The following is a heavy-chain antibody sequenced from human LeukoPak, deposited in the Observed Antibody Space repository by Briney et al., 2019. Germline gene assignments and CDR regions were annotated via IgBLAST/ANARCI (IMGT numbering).Heavy chain of an antibody. CDR2: STWDGGSV. J-gene: IGHJ4*02. Sequence: PGGSLRLSCAASGFTFDDYAMHWVRQAPGKGLEWVSLSTWDGGSVFYADSVKGRFTISRDTSKNSLYLQMIGLRTKDTALYYCVKGSHTFDYWGQGILVTVSS. V-gene: IGHV3-43*01. D-gene: IGHD1-26*01. CDR3: VKGSHTFDY. CDR1: GFTFDDYA.